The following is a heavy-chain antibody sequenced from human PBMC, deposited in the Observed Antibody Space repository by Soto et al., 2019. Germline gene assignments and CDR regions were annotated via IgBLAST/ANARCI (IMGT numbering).Heavy chain of an antibody. CDR2: INHSGST. J-gene: IGHJ6*02. Sequence: PSETLSLTCAVYGGSFSGYYWSWIRQPPGKGLEWIGEINHSGSTNYNPSLKSRVTISVDTSKNQFSLKLSSVTAADTAVYYCARVHLGWYGGSYSFYYYGIDVWGRGTTVTVSS. V-gene: IGHV4-34*01. CDR1: GGSFSGYY. D-gene: IGHD1-26*01. CDR3: ARVHLGWYGGSYSFYYYGIDV.